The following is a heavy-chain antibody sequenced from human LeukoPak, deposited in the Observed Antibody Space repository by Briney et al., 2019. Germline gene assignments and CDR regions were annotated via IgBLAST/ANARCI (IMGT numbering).Heavy chain of an antibody. V-gene: IGHV3-7*01. CDR3: ARRGPPYYFDY. CDR1: GFTFSSYA. Sequence: GGSLRLSCAASGFTFSSYAMSWVRQAPGKGLEWVANIKQDGSEKYYVDSVKGRFTISRDNAKNSLYLQMNSLRAEDTAVYYCARRGPPYYFDYGGQGTLVTVSS. CDR2: IKQDGSEK. J-gene: IGHJ4*02.